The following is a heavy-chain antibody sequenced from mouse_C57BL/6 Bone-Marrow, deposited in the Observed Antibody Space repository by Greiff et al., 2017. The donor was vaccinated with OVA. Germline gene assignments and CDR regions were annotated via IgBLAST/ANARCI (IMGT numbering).Heavy chain of an antibody. D-gene: IGHD3-2*02. CDR3: ARNEGDSSGYWFAY. Sequence: QAQLKESGPGLVQPSQSLSITCTVSGFSLTSYGVHWVRQSPGKGLEWLGVIWSGGSTGYNAAFISRLSISKDNSKSQVFFKMNSLQADDTAIYYCARNEGDSSGYWFAYWGQGTLVTVSA. V-gene: IGHV2-2*01. CDR1: GFSLTSYG. J-gene: IGHJ3*01. CDR2: IWSGGST.